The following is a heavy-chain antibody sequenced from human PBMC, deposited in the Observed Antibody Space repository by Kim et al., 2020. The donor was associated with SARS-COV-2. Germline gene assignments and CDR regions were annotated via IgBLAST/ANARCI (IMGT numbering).Heavy chain of an antibody. J-gene: IGHJ4*02. CDR3: AKRRDGSVRYFFDY. D-gene: IGHD6-19*01. CDR2: IAGSGDGA. V-gene: IGHV3-23*01. CDR1: GFTFDGHA. Sequence: GGSLRLSCAASGFTFDGHAMTWVRQAPGKGLEWVSVIAGSGDGAYYADSVKGRFTVSRDNSKNTLYLQMNSLRAEDTAVYYCAKRRDGSVRYFFDYWGQGTLVTVSP.